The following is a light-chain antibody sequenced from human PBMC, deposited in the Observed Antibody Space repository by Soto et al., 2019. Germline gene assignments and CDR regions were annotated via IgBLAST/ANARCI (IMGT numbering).Light chain of an antibody. CDR3: QQYNNWVT. Sequence: EIVMTQSPVTLSVFPGERATLSCRASQSVSSNLAWYQQKPGQAPRLLIYAASTRATGIPARFSGSGSGTEFTLTISSLQSEDFAVYYCQQYNNWVTFGPGTKVDI. CDR2: AAS. CDR1: QSVSSN. V-gene: IGKV3-15*01. J-gene: IGKJ3*01.